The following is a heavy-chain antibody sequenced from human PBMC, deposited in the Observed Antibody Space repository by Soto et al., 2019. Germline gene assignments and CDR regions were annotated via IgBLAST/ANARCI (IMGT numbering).Heavy chain of an antibody. Sequence: GGSLRLSCAASGFTFSSYWMSWVRQAPGKGLEWVANIKQDGSEKYYVDSVKGRFTISRDNAKNSLYLQMNSLRAEDTAVYYCARGSDIVVVPADWFDPWGQGTLVTVSS. D-gene: IGHD2-2*01. J-gene: IGHJ5*02. V-gene: IGHV3-7*03. CDR2: IKQDGSEK. CDR3: ARGSDIVVVPADWFDP. CDR1: GFTFSSYW.